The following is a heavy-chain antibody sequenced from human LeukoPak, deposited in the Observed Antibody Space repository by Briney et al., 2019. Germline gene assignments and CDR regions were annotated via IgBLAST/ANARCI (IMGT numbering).Heavy chain of an antibody. J-gene: IGHJ4*02. V-gene: IGHV4-39*01. CDR2: IYYSGST. Sequence: PSETLSLTCTVSGGSISSSSYYWGWIRQPPGKGLEWIGSIYYSGSTYYNPSLKSRVTISVDTSKNQFSLKLSSVTAADTAVYYCASNTPGIADDYWGQGTLVTVSS. CDR3: ASNTPGIADDY. D-gene: IGHD6-13*01. CDR1: GGSISSSSYY.